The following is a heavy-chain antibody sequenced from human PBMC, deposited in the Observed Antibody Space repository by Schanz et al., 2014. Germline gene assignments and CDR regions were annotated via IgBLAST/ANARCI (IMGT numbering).Heavy chain of an antibody. V-gene: IGHV1-24*01. D-gene: IGHD2-2*01. CDR1: GYTVRALA. CDR3: ATETSRTWFYNGVDV. Sequence: QVQLLQSGSEVKKPGASVKVSCEISGYTVRALAMHWVRQAPGKGLEWMGGFHHEDGDTVYAQKFQGRVIMTEDASTDTAYVELSRLTSEDTGVYYCATETSRTWFYNGVDVWRQGTTVIVSS. CDR2: FHHEDGDT. J-gene: IGHJ6*02.